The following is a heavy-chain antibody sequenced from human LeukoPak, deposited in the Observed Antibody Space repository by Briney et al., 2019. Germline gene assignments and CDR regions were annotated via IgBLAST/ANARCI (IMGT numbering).Heavy chain of an antibody. CDR3: ARDRAGAQSWVALDP. D-gene: IGHD3-10*01. V-gene: IGHV3-66*02. Sequence: GGSLRLSCAASGFTVSNDYMVWVRQALGRGLEWVSLIYADGRTFYGDSVKGRFTITRDNFKNTMYLQMSSLRPEDTALYYCARDRAGAQSWVALDPWGQGTLVTVSS. J-gene: IGHJ5*02. CDR2: IYADGRT. CDR1: GFTVSNDY.